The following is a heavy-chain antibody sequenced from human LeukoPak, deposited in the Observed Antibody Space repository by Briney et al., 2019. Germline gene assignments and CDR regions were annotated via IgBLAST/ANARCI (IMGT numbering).Heavy chain of an antibody. V-gene: IGHV4-61*02. Sequence: PSQTLSLTCTVSGGSVSSAAYYWTWIRQPAGKRLEWIGRISGSGSTNYNPSLRSRVTISVDTSKNQFSLKLSSVTAADTAVYYCARHVRAFDIWGQGTMVTVSS. CDR3: ARHVRAFDI. CDR2: ISGSGST. J-gene: IGHJ3*02. CDR1: GGSVSSAAYY.